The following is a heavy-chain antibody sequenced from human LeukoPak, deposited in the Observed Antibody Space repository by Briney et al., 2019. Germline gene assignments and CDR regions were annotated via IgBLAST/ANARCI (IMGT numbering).Heavy chain of an antibody. CDR1: GGSISTYY. CDR2: IYNSGST. J-gene: IGHJ3*01. V-gene: IGHV4-59*01. D-gene: IGHD3-22*01. CDR3: ARLLDNDISGDPDTFDA. Sequence: PSETLPLTCTVSGGSISTYYWSWIRQPPGKGLEWIAYIYNSGSTNSNPSLKSRVTISIDTSKSQFSLKLTSVTSADTAVYSCARLLDNDISGDPDTFDAWGQGTTVIVSS.